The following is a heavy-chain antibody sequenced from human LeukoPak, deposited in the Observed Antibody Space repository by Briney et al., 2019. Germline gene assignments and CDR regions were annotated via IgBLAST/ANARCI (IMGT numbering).Heavy chain of an antibody. J-gene: IGHJ4*02. CDR2: ISYDGSNK. V-gene: IGHV3-30*01. CDR3: ARGAGQEWLSDYFDY. D-gene: IGHD3-3*01. CDR1: GFTFSSYA. Sequence: GGSLRLSCAASGFTFSSYAMHWVRQAPGKGLEWVAVISYDGSNKYYADSVKGRFTISRDNSKNTLYLQTNSLRAEDTAVYYCARGAGQEWLSDYFDYWGQGTLVTVSS.